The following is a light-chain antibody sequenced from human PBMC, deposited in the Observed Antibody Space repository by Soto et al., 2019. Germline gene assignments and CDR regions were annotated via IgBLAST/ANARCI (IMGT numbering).Light chain of an antibody. CDR2: GAS. J-gene: IGKJ2*01. CDR3: HHHGSSPPFT. V-gene: IGKV3-20*01. Sequence: VLTQSPGTLSLSPGERVTLSCGASQTVSSSYLAWYQQKPGQAPRLLIYGASNRATGIPDRFGGSGSGTDFTLTINRLEPEDFAVYYCHHHGSSPPFTFGQGTKVDI. CDR1: QTVSSSY.